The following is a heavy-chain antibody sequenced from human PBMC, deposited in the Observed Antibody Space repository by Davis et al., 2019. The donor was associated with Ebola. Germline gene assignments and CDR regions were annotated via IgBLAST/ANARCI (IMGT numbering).Heavy chain of an antibody. D-gene: IGHD1-26*01. Sequence: PGGSLRLSCAASGFTFSDAWLSWVRQAPGKGLEWVGRIKSKTDDGTSDYAAPVKGRFTISRDESKDTLYLQMNSLKTEDTAIYYCTTYSGSFKLDYWGQGTLVTVSS. CDR3: TTYSGSFKLDY. V-gene: IGHV3-15*01. CDR2: IKSKTDDGTS. CDR1: GFTFSDAW. J-gene: IGHJ4*02.